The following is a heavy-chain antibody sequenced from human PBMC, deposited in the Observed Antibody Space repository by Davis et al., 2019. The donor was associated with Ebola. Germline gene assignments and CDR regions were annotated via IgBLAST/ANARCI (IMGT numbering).Heavy chain of an antibody. D-gene: IGHD2-2*01. J-gene: IGHJ1*01. CDR1: GFTFDNYA. CDR3: GQDMIDEGLTSPHPDFQH. Sequence: PGGSLRLSCAASGFTFDNYAMHWVRQAPGKGLEWVSGISWNSGTIGYADSVRGRFTISRDNSKNTLYLQINSLRAEDTAIYFCGQDMIDEGLTSPHPDFQHWGQGTLVTVSS. V-gene: IGHV3-9*01. CDR2: ISWNSGTI.